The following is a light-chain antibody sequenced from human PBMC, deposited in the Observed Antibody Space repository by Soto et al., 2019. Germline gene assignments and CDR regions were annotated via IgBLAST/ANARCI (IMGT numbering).Light chain of an antibody. CDR1: SSDVGGYNY. Sequence: QSVLTQPASVSGSPGQSITISCTGTSSDVGGYNYVSWFQQHPGKAPKLKIYEVSNRPSGVSNRFSGSKSGYTASLTISGLQAEDEADYYCSSYTSKSSLIFGGGTKVTVL. V-gene: IGLV2-14*03. CDR3: SSYTSKSSLI. CDR2: EVS. J-gene: IGLJ2*01.